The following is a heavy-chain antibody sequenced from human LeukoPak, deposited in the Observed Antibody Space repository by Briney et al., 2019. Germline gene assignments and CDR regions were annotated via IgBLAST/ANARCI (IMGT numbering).Heavy chain of an antibody. CDR3: ARQPLGYCSGVSCPSIDY. CDR2: IFYSGNA. V-gene: IGHV4-39*01. CDR1: GGSISSRTCY. Sequence: PSEILSLTCTVSGGSISSRTCYWGWIRQPPGKGLEWIGSIFYSGNAYYNPSLKSRVTISVDTSKNEFSLMLSSVTAADTAVYFCARQPLGYCSGVSCPSIDYWGQGTLVTVSS. D-gene: IGHD2-15*01. J-gene: IGHJ4*02.